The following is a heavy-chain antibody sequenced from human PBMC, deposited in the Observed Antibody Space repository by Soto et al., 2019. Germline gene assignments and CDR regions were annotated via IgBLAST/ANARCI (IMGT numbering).Heavy chain of an antibody. D-gene: IGHD3-3*01. J-gene: IGHJ4*02. CDR1: GGTFSSYA. V-gene: IGHV1-69*13. Sequence: SVKVSCKASGGTFSSYAISWVRQAPGQGLEWMGGIIPIFGTANYAQKFQGRVTITADESTSTAYMELSSLRSEDTAVYYCARDPPLENSFGPPFDYGGQGPLFTVSS. CDR3: ARDPPLENSFGPPFDY. CDR2: IIPIFGTA.